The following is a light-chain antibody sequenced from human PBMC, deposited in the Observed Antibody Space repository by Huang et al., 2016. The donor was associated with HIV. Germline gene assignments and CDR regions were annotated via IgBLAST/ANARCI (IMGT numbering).Light chain of an antibody. Sequence: EIVLTQSPGTLSLSAGERATLSCRANQSVSSNYLAWYLQKPGQAPRRLIDGASTRATDIPDRFSGSGSGTDFTLTISRLEPEDFAVYYCQQYGSSPLITFGQGTRLEIK. V-gene: IGKV3-20*01. CDR1: QSVSSNY. CDR3: QQYGSSPLIT. CDR2: GAS. J-gene: IGKJ5*01.